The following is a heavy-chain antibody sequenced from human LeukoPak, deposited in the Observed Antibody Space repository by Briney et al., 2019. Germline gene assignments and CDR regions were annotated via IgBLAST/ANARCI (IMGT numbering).Heavy chain of an antibody. CDR1: GFTFSSYW. D-gene: IGHD7-27*01. CDR3: ARGTDWGALDY. V-gene: IGHV3-7*01. Sequence: GGSETLFCAASGFTFSSYWMSWVRHAPGKGREWLAYIKQVGGDKYYVDSVKGRFTISRDNAKNSLYLQMNSLRAEDTSVYYCARGTDWGALDYWGQGTLVTVSS. CDR2: IKQVGGDK. J-gene: IGHJ4*02.